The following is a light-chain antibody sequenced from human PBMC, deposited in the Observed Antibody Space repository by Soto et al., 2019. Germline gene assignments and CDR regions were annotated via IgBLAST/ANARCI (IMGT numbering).Light chain of an antibody. V-gene: IGKV3-20*01. CDR3: QQYGGAPFT. CDR1: QNVYINS. Sequence: EIVLTQSPRTLSLSPGESATLSCRASQNVYINSLAWFQQKPGLTPRLLIYGPSTRAAGVPDRFTGSGSGADFALTITSLEPEDFAMYYCQQYGGAPFTFGPGTRV. J-gene: IGKJ3*01. CDR2: GPS.